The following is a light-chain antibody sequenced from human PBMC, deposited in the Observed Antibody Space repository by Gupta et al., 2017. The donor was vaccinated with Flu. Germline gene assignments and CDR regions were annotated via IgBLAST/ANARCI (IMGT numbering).Light chain of an antibody. V-gene: IGLV2-18*02. CDR3: TSYTSSSTYV. Sequence: QSALTQPPSVSGSPGQSVTISCTGTSSDVGRYNRVSWYQQYPDTVPKLMIYEVTNRPSGVPDRVSGSKSGNTASLTISGLQAEDEADYYCTSYTSSSTYVFGTGTKVTVL. J-gene: IGLJ1*01. CDR1: SSDVGRYNR. CDR2: EVT.